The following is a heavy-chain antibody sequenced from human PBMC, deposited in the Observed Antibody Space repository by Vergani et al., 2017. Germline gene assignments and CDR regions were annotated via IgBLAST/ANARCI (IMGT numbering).Heavy chain of an antibody. CDR2: IRYDGSNQ. Sequence: QVQLVESGGGVVQPGGSLRLSCAASGFTFSSYGMHWVRQAPGKGLEWVAFIRYDGSNQYYADSVKGRFTLSRDFSKNTLYLQMNSLRTDDTATYYCAKHFRGWGIDYWGQGTQVTVSS. D-gene: IGHD3-16*01. J-gene: IGHJ4*02. CDR3: AKHFRGWGIDY. V-gene: IGHV3-30*02. CDR1: GFTFSSYG.